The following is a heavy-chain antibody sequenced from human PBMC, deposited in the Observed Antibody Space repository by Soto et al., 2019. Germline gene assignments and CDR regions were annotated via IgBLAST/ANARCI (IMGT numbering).Heavy chain of an antibody. CDR3: AGYDFWSCYSNGMDV. CDR2: ISSSSSYI. D-gene: IGHD3-3*01. J-gene: IGHJ6*02. V-gene: IGHV3-21*01. Sequence: PGGSLRLSCADSGFTFSSYSMNWVRQAPGKGLEWVSSISSSSSYIYYADSVKGRFTISRDNAKNSLYLQMNSLRAEDTAVYYCAGYDFWSCYSNGMDVWGQVTTVTVS. CDR1: GFTFSSYS.